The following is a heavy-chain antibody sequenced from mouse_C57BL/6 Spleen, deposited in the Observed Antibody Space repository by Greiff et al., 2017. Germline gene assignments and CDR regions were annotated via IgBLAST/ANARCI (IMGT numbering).Heavy chain of an antibody. CDR3: ARSWYGSFAY. D-gene: IGHD2-10*02. V-gene: IGHV3-1*01. CDR1: GYSITSGYD. CDR2: ISYSGST. J-gene: IGHJ3*01. Sequence: DVKLVESGPGMVKPSQSLSLTCTVTGYSITSGYDWHWIRHFPGNKLEWMGYISYSGSTNYNPSIKSRISITHDTSKNHFFLKLNSVTTEDAATYYGARSWYGSFAYWGQGTLVTVSA.